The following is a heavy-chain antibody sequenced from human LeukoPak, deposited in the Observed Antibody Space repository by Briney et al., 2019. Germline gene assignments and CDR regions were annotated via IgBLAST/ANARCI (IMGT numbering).Heavy chain of an antibody. CDR1: GFTFSSYG. CDR2: ISGSGGST. D-gene: IGHD2-2*01. Sequence: GGSVRLSCAASGFTFSSYGMSWVRQAPGKGLEWVSAISGSGGSTYYADSVKGRCTISRDNSKNTLYLQMNSLRAEDTAVYYCAKDLVVVPAANGEYNWFDPWGQGTLVTVSS. J-gene: IGHJ5*02. V-gene: IGHV3-23*01. CDR3: AKDLVVVPAANGEYNWFDP.